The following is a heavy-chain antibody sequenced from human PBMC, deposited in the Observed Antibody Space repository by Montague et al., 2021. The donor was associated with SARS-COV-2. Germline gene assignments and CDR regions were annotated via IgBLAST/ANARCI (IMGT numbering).Heavy chain of an antibody. V-gene: IGHV3-30*03. CDR2: TSFDEKKK. J-gene: IGHJ6*02. D-gene: IGHD1-26*01. CDR3: ARVSRVGATYFYYGMDV. Sequence: SLRLSCAASGFPLNTRAMHWVRQAPGKGLEWVAVTSFDEKKKYYAASVKGRFTISRDNSKNTLSLQMNSLTVDDTAMYYCARVSRVGATYFYYGMDVWGRGTTVTVSS. CDR1: GFPLNTRA.